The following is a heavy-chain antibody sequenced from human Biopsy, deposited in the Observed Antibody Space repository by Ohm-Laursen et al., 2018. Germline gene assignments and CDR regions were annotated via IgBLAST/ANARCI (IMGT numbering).Heavy chain of an antibody. V-gene: IGHV3-48*03. CDR3: TRLAYYYYYGMDV. J-gene: IGHJ6*02. D-gene: IGHD2-21*01. CDR1: GFTFNSHE. Sequence: SLRLSCSASGFTFNSHEMNWVRQAPGKGLEWISYITGSSSTIYYAGSVKGRFTISRDNAKNSLYLQMNSLRAEDTAVYYCTRLAYYYYYGMDVWGQGTTVTVSS. CDR2: ITGSSSTI.